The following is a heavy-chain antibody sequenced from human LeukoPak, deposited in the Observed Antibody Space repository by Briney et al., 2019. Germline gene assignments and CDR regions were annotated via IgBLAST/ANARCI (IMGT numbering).Heavy chain of an antibody. CDR1: GFTFSSYW. D-gene: IGHD3-10*01. CDR2: ISTDGSST. Sequence: KTGGSLRLSCAASGFTFSSYWMHWVRQAPGKGLVWVSRISTDGSSTIYADPVKGRFTISRDNAKNTVYLQMNSLGVEDTAEYYCGRYDYDSGRGFDPWGQGILVTVST. V-gene: IGHV3-74*01. CDR3: GRYDYDSGRGFDP. J-gene: IGHJ5*02.